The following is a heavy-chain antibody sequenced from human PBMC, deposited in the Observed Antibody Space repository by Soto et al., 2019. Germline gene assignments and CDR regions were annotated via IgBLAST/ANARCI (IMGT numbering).Heavy chain of an antibody. CDR3: ASELGYGDFSAALLD. V-gene: IGHV1-69*01. D-gene: IGHD4-17*01. J-gene: IGHJ4*02. CDR2: IIPMFGTT. Sequence: QVELVQSGAEVKKPGSSVKVSCKASGDTVSKFLINWVRQAPGQGPEWMGGIIPMFGTTNYARKFRGRVTITADESTTTAYIALGSLQTDDTAVYYCASELGYGDFSAALLDWGQGTLVTVSS. CDR1: GDTVSKFL.